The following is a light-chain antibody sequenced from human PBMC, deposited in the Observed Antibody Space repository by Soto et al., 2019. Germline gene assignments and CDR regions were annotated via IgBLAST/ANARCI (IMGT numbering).Light chain of an antibody. CDR3: SSYTTSSLV. J-gene: IGLJ2*01. CDR2: EVS. CDR1: SSDVGDYNY. Sequence: QSALTQPASVSGSPGQSITISCTGTSSDVGDYNYVSWYQQHPGKAPKLMIYEVSNRPSGVSNRFSGSKSDNTASLTISGLQAEDEADYYCSSYTTSSLVFGGGTKLTVL. V-gene: IGLV2-14*01.